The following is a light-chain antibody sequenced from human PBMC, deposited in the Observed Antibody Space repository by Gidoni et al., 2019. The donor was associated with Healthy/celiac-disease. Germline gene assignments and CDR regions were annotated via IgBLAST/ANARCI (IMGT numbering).Light chain of an antibody. CDR1: SSDVGGYNY. J-gene: IGLJ1*01. CDR2: DVS. V-gene: IGLV2-11*01. CDR3: CSYAGSYTYV. Sequence: QSALTQPRSVSGPPGQSVTISCTGTSSDVGGYNYVSWYQQNPGKAPKLMIYDVSKRPTGVPDRFSGSKSGNTASLTISGLQAEDEADYYCCSYAGSYTYVFGTGTKVTVL.